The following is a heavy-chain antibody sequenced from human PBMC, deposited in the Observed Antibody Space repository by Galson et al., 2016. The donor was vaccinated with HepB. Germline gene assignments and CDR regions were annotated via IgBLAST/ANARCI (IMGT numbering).Heavy chain of an antibody. J-gene: IGHJ6*02. CDR2: MWFDASNK. D-gene: IGHD6-13*01. V-gene: IGHV3-33*06. Sequence: SLRLSCAASGFTFNNYGIHWVRQAPGKGLEWVAVMWFDASNKYYADSVKGRFTISRDNSKNTLYLQMNSLRAEDTAIYYCAKDSHRSSWLDNYCMDVWGQGTTVTVSS. CDR3: AKDSHRSSWLDNYCMDV. CDR1: GFTFNNYG.